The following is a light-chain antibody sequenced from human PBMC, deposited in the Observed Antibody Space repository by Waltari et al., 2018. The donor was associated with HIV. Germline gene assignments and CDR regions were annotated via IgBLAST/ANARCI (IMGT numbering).Light chain of an antibody. CDR3: CSYAGSSTVV. CDR1: NSDVGGYNS. J-gene: IGLJ2*01. CDR2: DVS. V-gene: IGLV2-23*02. Sequence: QSALTHPASVSGSPGQSITIPCTGTNSDVGGYNSVSWYQQPPGKAPKLMIYDVSKRPSGVSNRFSGSKSGNTASLTISGLQAEDEADYYCCSYAGSSTVVFGGGTKLTVL.